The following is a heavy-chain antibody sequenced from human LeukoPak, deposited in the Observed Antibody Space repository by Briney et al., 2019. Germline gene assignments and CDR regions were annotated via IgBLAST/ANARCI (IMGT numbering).Heavy chain of an antibody. V-gene: IGHV3-23*01. Sequence: GSLRPSCAASGFTFSSYAMSWVRQAPGKGLEWVSAISGSGGSTYYADSVKGRFTISRDNSKNTLYLQMNSLRAEDTAVYYCAKRIAAAGTYYFDYWGQGTLVTVSS. D-gene: IGHD6-13*01. CDR2: ISGSGGST. CDR3: AKRIAAAGTYYFDY. J-gene: IGHJ4*02. CDR1: GFTFSSYA.